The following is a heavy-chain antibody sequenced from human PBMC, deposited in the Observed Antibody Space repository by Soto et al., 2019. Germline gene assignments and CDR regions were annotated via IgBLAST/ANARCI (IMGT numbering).Heavy chain of an antibody. D-gene: IGHD4-17*01. CDR1: GYTFTSYD. V-gene: IGHV1-8*01. CDR2: MNPNSGNT. J-gene: IGHJ4*02. Sequence: ASVKVSCKASGYTFTSYDINWVRQATGQGLEWMGWMNPNSGNTGYAQKFQGRVTMTRNTSISTAYMELSSLRSEETAVFYCARPLSGDNVAYWGQGTLVTVSS. CDR3: ARPLSGDNVAY.